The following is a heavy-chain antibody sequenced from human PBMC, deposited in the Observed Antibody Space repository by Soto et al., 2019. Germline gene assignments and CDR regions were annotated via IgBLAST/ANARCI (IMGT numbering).Heavy chain of an antibody. CDR1: GYSFTSYW. J-gene: IGHJ2*01. Sequence: GESLKISCKGSGYSFTSYWISWVRQMPGKGLEWLGRIVPSDSYTNYSPSFQGHVTISADKSISTAYLQWSSLKASDTAMYYCARRPLEDCSGGSCYHDWYFDLWGRGTLVTVSS. CDR3: ARRPLEDCSGGSCYHDWYFDL. CDR2: IVPSDSYT. V-gene: IGHV5-10-1*01. D-gene: IGHD2-15*01.